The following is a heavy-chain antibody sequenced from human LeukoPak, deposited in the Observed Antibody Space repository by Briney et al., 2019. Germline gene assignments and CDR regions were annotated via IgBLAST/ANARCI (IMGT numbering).Heavy chain of an antibody. Sequence: GGSLRLSCAASGFTFSSYWMPWVRQAPGKGLVWVSRITGDGGTTDYADSVKGRFTISRDNAKNTLYLEMNSLRAEDTAVYYCARDHSAEQHYYDSSAYYPDYWGQGTLVTVSS. CDR2: ITGDGGTT. CDR1: GFTFSSYW. D-gene: IGHD3-22*01. J-gene: IGHJ4*02. CDR3: ARDHSAEQHYYDSSAYYPDY. V-gene: IGHV3-74*01.